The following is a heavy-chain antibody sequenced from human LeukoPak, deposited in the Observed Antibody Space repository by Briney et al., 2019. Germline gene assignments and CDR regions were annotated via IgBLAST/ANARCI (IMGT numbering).Heavy chain of an antibody. J-gene: IGHJ4*02. D-gene: IGHD5-12*01. CDR2: MYYSGST. Sequence: SQTLSLTCTVSGGSISSGGYYWSWIRQHPGKGLEWIGYMYYSGSTYYNPSLKSRVTISVDTSENQFSLKLSSVTAADTAVYYCASGLSGYDWRPSYYFDYWGQGTLVTVSS. CDR1: GGSISSGGYY. V-gene: IGHV4-31*03. CDR3: ASGLSGYDWRPSYYFDY.